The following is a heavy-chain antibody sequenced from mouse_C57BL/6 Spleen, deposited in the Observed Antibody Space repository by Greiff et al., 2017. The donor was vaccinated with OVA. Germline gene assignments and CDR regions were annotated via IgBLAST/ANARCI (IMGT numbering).Heavy chain of an antibody. CDR1: GYTFTDYY. V-gene: IGHV1-26*01. J-gene: IGHJ3*01. CDR3: ARDTWRFAY. CDR2: INPNNGGT. Sequence: EVQLQQSGPELVKPGASVKISCKASGYTFTDYYMNWVKQSHGKSLEWIGDINPNNGGTSYNQKFKGKATLTVDKSSSTAYMELRSLTSEDSAVYYCARDTWRFAYWGQGTLVTVSA.